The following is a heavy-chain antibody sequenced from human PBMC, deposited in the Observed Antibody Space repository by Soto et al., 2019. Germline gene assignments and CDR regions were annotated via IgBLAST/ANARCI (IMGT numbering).Heavy chain of an antibody. Sequence: ASVKVSCKVSGYTLTELSMHWVRQAPGKGLEWMGGFDPEDGETIYAQKFQGRVTMTEDTSTDTAYMELSSLRSEDTAVYYCATVPPGRWERLHYYYGMDVWGQGTTVTVSS. D-gene: IGHD1-26*01. CDR2: FDPEDGET. CDR3: ATVPPGRWERLHYYYGMDV. CDR1: GYTLTELS. V-gene: IGHV1-24*01. J-gene: IGHJ6*02.